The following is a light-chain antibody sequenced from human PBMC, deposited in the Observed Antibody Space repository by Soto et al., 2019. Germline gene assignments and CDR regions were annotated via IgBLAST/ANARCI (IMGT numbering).Light chain of an antibody. V-gene: IGKV1-5*01. Sequence: DIHITHSPSTLTGSVGDRVTITCRASQTISSWLAWYQHKPGTAPKLLIFAASRLQTGVPLRFSGSGSGTNFTLTISNLHPEDFATYSCQQNYSIPLTFGGGTKVDIK. CDR3: QQNYSIPLT. CDR2: AAS. J-gene: IGKJ4*01. CDR1: QTISSW.